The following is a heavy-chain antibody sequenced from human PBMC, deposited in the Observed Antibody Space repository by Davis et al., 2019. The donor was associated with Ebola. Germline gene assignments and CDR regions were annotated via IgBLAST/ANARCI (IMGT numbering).Heavy chain of an antibody. CDR2: ISYDGSNK. CDR3: AKEGYGVYYFDS. J-gene: IGHJ4*02. Sequence: GESLKISCAASGFTFKRHGMHWVRQAPGKGLEWVALISYDGSNKNYADSVKGRFTVSRDNAKNTLYLQLNSLRPEDTAVYYCAKEGYGVYYFDSWGQGALVTVSS. D-gene: IGHD1-1*01. V-gene: IGHV3-30*18. CDR1: GFTFKRHG.